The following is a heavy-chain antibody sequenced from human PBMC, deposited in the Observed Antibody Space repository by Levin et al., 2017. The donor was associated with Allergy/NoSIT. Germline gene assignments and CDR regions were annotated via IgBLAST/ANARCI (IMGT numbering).Heavy chain of an antibody. CDR1: GGSISSYY. V-gene: IGHV4-59*01. J-gene: IGHJ4*02. Sequence: SETLSLTCTVSGGSISSYYWSWIRQPPGKGLEWIGYIYYSGSTNYNPSLKSRVTISVDTSKNQFSLKLSSVTAADTAVYYCARDKSRPSYGYYFDYWGQGTLVTVSS. D-gene: IGHD5-18*01. CDR2: IYYSGST. CDR3: ARDKSRPSYGYYFDY.